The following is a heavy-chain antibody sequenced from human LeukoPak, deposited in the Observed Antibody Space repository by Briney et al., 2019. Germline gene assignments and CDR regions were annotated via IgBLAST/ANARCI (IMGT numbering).Heavy chain of an antibody. CDR2: ISGRTTNT. CDR3: VRETIAAAATGDY. D-gene: IGHD6-13*01. CDR1: GFTFSSYA. J-gene: IGHJ4*02. V-gene: IGHV3-23*01. Sequence: PGGSLRLSCAASGFTFSSYAMSWGRQAPVKGQEWVSAISGRTTNTYYAGSVKGRFTITRDNSKNTLYLQMNSLRAEATAVYYCVRETIAAAATGDYWGQGTLVTVSS.